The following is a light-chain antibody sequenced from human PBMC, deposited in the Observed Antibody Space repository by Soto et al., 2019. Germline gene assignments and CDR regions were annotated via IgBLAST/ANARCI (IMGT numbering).Light chain of an antibody. CDR1: QSVSSY. V-gene: IGKV3-11*01. Sequence: EIVLTQSPGTLSLSPGERATLSCRASQSVSSYLAWYQQKPGQAPRLLIYDASNRATGIPARFSGSGSGTDFTLTISSLEPEDFAVYYCQQRSNWPAGSTFGPGTKVDI. J-gene: IGKJ3*01. CDR2: DAS. CDR3: QQRSNWPAGST.